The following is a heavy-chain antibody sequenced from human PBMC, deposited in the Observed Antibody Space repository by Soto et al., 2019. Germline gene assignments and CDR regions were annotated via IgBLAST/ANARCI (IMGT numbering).Heavy chain of an antibody. Sequence: QVQLVESGGGVVQPGRSLRLSCAASGFTFSSYGMHWVRLARGKGLEWVSVISYDGSNKYYADSVKGRFTISRDNSKNSLYLQMNSLRAEDTVVYYCAKVTYYYAISVYSELDYWGQGTLVTVSS. D-gene: IGHD3-22*01. CDR2: ISYDGSNK. CDR3: AKVTYYYAISVYSELDY. V-gene: IGHV3-30*18. CDR1: GFTFSSYG. J-gene: IGHJ4*02.